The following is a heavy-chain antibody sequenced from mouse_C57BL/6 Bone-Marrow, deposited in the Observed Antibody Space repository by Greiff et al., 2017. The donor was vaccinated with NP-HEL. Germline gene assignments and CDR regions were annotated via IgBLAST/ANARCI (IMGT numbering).Heavy chain of an antibody. J-gene: IGHJ2*01. CDR2: IYPRSGNT. D-gene: IGHD2-1*01. CDR1: GYTFTSYG. Sequence: LVESGAELARPGASVKLSCKASGYTFTSYGISWVKQRTGQGLEWIGEIYPRSGNTYYNEKFKGKATLTADKSSSTAYMELRSLTSEDSAVYFCARQIYYALYYFDYWGQGTTLTVSS. CDR3: ARQIYYALYYFDY. V-gene: IGHV1-81*01.